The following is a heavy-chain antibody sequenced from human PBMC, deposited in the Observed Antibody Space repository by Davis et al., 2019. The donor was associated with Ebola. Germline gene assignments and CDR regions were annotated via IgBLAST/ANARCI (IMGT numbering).Heavy chain of an antibody. CDR3: AKAGAVTAPGLYFQH. V-gene: IGHV3-23*01. J-gene: IGHJ1*01. Sequence: GGSLRLSCAASGFTFSSYVMSWVRQAPGKGLEWVSVISGSGGGTYYADSVKGRFTISRDNSKNTVDLEMNSLRGDDTAVYYCAKAGAVTAPGLYFQHWGQGTLVTVSS. CDR2: ISGSGGGT. CDR1: GFTFSSYV. D-gene: IGHD2-21*02.